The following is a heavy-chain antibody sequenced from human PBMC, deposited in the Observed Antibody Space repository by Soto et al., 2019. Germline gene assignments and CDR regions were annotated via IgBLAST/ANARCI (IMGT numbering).Heavy chain of an antibody. Sequence: EVQLLESGGGLVQRGGSLRLSCAASGFTFSRYAMSWVRQAPGKGLEWVSASSRSGGSTYYADSVKGRFTISRHNPKNTLYLQMSSLRAEDTAVYYYATRSSSSGYFDYWGQGTLVTVSS. V-gene: IGHV3-23*01. J-gene: IGHJ4*02. CDR2: SSRSGGST. CDR3: ATRSSSSGYFDY. CDR1: GFTFSRYA. D-gene: IGHD6-6*01.